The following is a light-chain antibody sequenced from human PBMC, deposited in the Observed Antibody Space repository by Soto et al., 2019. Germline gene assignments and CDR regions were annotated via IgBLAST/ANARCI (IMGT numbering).Light chain of an antibody. CDR3: QQYNNWPLT. V-gene: IGKV3-15*01. Sequence: EIVMTQSPATLSVSPGERATLSCRASQSVSSNVAWYQQNPGHAPRLLNYGASTRATGIPARFSGSVSGPEFPLTIRSLQSEACSVYYCQQYNNWPLTFGGGTKVEIK. J-gene: IGKJ4*01. CDR1: QSVSSN. CDR2: GAS.